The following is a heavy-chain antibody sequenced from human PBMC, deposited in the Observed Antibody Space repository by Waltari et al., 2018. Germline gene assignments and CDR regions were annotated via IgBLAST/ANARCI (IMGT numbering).Heavy chain of an antibody. V-gene: IGHV1-69*06. D-gene: IGHD5-12*01. Sequence: VKKPGSSVKVSCKASGGTFSSYAISWVRQAPGQGLEWMGGIIPIFGTANYAQKFQGRVTITADKSTSTAYMELSSLRSEDTAVYYCARGGKMRWLQLLSRTAEYFQHWGQGTLVTVSS. CDR1: GGTFSSYA. J-gene: IGHJ1*01. CDR3: ARGGKMRWLQLLSRTAEYFQH. CDR2: IIPIFGTA.